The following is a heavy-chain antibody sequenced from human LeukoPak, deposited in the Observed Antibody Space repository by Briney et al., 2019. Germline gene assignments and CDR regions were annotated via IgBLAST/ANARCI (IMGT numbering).Heavy chain of an antibody. V-gene: IGHV4-59*01. CDR3: ATPGSGSYLSYYYYYMDV. Sequence: PSETLSLTCTVSGGSISNYYWSWIRQPPGKGLEWIGFIYYSGSTNYNPSLKSRVTISVDTSKNQFSLKLSSVTAADTAVYYCATPGSGSYLSYYYYYMDVWGKGTTVTVSS. CDR2: IYYSGST. J-gene: IGHJ6*03. CDR1: GGSISNYY. D-gene: IGHD1-26*01.